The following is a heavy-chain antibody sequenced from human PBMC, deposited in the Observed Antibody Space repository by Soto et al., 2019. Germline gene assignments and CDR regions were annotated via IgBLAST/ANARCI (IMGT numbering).Heavy chain of an antibody. CDR3: AREKTYYGMDV. J-gene: IGHJ6*02. CDR2: MNPNSGNT. CDR1: GYTFTSYD. V-gene: IGHV1-8*01. Sequence: QVQLVQSGAEVKKPGASVKVSCKASGYTFTSYDINWVRQATGHGLEWMGWMNPNSGNTGYAQKFQDRIPMTRNSSLSTAYMELSSLRSEDTAVYYCAREKTYYGMDVWGQGTTVTVSS.